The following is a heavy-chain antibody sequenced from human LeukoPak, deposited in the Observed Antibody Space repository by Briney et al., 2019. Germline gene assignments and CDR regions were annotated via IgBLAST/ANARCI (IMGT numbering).Heavy chain of an antibody. Sequence: SGGSLRLSCAASGFIFSRHAMSWVRQAPGKGLEWVSTTGLESVHTLCADSVQGRFTVSRDNSRNTLDLQMDNLRVGDTAVYYCAKGDDIGKHPTRAYYFDIWGQGTLVTVSS. D-gene: IGHD5-24*01. J-gene: IGHJ4*02. CDR3: AKGDDIGKHPTRAYYFDI. CDR2: TGLESVHT. V-gene: IGHV3-23*01. CDR1: GFIFSRHA.